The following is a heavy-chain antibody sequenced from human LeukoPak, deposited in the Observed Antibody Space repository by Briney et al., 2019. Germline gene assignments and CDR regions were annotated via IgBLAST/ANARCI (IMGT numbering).Heavy chain of an antibody. V-gene: IGHV1-18*01. J-gene: IGHJ5*02. CDR2: ISTDNGNT. CDR3: ARSRNWNYAFDP. D-gene: IGHD1-7*01. Sequence: ASVKVSCKASSFIFSINAISWVRQAPGQGLEWMGSISTDNGNTNYAQKFQGRVTMTTDTSTSTAYMEVRSLRSDDTAVYYCARSRNWNYAFDPWGQGTLVIVSS. CDR1: SFIFSINA.